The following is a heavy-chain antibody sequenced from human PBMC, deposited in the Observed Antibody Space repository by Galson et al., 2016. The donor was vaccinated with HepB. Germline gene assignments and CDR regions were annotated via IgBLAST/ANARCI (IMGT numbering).Heavy chain of an antibody. D-gene: IGHD6-13*01. CDR2: IFSNDEK. CDR3: ARAYSSSWITFYFDY. V-gene: IGHV2-26*01. J-gene: IGHJ4*02. CDR1: GFSLSVARVG. Sequence: PALVKPTQTLTLTCTVSGFSLSVARVGVSWIRQPPGKALEWLAHIFSNDEKSYNTSLKSRLTISTDTSKSQVVLTMTNMDPVDTATYYCARAYSSSWITFYFDYWGQGTPVTVSS.